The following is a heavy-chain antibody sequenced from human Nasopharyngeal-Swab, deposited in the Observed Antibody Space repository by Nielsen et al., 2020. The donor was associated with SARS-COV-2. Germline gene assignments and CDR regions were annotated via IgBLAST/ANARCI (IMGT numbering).Heavy chain of an antibody. CDR3: AREGGYGAYDAPDY. J-gene: IGHJ4*02. Sequence: SETLSLTCTVSGGSIVSHYWNWIRLSPGKGLEWIGYIYSTEVTKYNPSLGSRVTMSGDTSKNQVYLKLKSLTAADTAVYYCAREGGYGAYDAPDYWGQGTLVTVSS. D-gene: IGHD5-12*01. CDR1: GGSIVSHY. CDR2: IYSTEVT. V-gene: IGHV4-59*11.